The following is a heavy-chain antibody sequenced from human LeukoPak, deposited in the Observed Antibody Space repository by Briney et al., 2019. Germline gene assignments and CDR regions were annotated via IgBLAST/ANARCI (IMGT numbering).Heavy chain of an antibody. V-gene: IGHV1-46*01. CDR2: INPSGGST. D-gene: IGHD3-3*01. CDR1: GYTFTSYY. J-gene: IGHJ5*02. CDR3: ARVISPYYYFGSGYLGWFDP. Sequence: ASVKVSCKASGYTFTSYYMHWVRQAPGQGLEWMGIINPSGGSTSYAQKFQGRVTMTRDMSTSTVYMELSSLRSEDTAVYYCARVISPYYYFGSGYLGWFDPWGQGTLVTVSS.